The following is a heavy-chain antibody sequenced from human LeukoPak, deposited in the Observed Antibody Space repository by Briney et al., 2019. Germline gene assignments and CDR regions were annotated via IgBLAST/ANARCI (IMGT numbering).Heavy chain of an antibody. CDR2: FDPEDGET. Sequence: ASVKVSCKVSGYTLTELSMHWVRQAPGKGLEWMGGFDPEDGETIYAQKFQGRVTMTENTSTDTAYMELSSLRSEDTAVYYCARSGGWLRFRYFDYWGQGTLVTVSS. J-gene: IGHJ4*02. D-gene: IGHD5-12*01. V-gene: IGHV1-24*01. CDR1: GYTLTELS. CDR3: ARSGGWLRFRYFDY.